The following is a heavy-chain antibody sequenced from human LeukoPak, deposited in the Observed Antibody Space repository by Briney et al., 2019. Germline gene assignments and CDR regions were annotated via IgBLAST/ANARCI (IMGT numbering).Heavy chain of an antibody. CDR2: ISWNSGSI. Sequence: PGRSLRLSCAASGFTFDDYAMHWVRQAPGKGLEWVSGISWNSGSIGYADSVKGRFTISRDNAKNSLYLQMNSLRAEDTALYYCAKGAVAVLYYYYGMDVWGQGTTVTVSS. V-gene: IGHV3-9*01. D-gene: IGHD6-19*01. CDR1: GFTFDDYA. CDR3: AKGAVAVLYYYYGMDV. J-gene: IGHJ6*02.